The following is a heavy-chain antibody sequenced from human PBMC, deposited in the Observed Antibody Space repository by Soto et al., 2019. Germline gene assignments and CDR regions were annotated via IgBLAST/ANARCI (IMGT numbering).Heavy chain of an antibody. J-gene: IGHJ5*02. CDR3: ARARLRGNWFDP. V-gene: IGHV4-34*01. D-gene: IGHD4-17*01. CDR1: GGSFSGYY. CDR2: INHSGST. Sequence: QVQLQQWGAGLLKPSETLSLTCAVYGGSFSGYYWSWIRQPPGKGLEWIGEINHSGSTNYNPSLKSRVTISVDTSKNQFSLKLSSVTAADTAVYYCARARLRGNWFDPWGQGTLVTVSS.